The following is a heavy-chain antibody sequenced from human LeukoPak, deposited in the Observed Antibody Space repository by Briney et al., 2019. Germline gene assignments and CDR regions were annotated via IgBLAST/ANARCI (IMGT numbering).Heavy chain of an antibody. D-gene: IGHD1-26*01. CDR3: ARSSIVGATTTGFDY. J-gene: IGHJ4*02. CDR1: GLTFSSYS. V-gene: IGHV3-21*01. Sequence: PRGSLRLSCAASGLTFSSYSMNWVRQAPGKGLEWVSSISSSSSYIYYANSVKGRFTISRDNAKNSLYLQMNSLRAEDTAVYYCARSSIVGATTTGFDYWGQGTLVTVSS. CDR2: ISSSSSYI.